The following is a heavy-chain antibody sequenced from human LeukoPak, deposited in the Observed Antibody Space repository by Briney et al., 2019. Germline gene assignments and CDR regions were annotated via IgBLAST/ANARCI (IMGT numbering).Heavy chain of an antibody. D-gene: IGHD2-2*01. Sequence: ASVKVSCKASGYTFTGYYMHWVRQAPGQGLEWMGWINPNSGGTNYAQKFQGRVTMTRDTSTSTAYMELSRLRSDDTAVYYCARAEMGSIVVVPAGTPDFDYWGQGTLVTVSS. J-gene: IGHJ4*02. CDR2: INPNSGGT. CDR1: GYTFTGYY. V-gene: IGHV1-2*02. CDR3: ARAEMGSIVVVPAGTPDFDY.